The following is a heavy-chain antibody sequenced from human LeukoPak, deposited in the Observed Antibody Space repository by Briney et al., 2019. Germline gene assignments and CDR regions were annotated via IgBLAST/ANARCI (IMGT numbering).Heavy chain of an antibody. CDR3: ARVGIAVAGTSPARAYYFDY. CDR1: GYTFTSYY. D-gene: IGHD6-19*01. J-gene: IGHJ4*02. CDR2: INPSGGST. Sequence: ASVKVSCKASGYTFTSYYMHWVRQAPGQGLEWMGIINPSGGSTSYAQKFQGRVTMTTDTSTSTAYMELRSLRSDDTAVYYCARVGIAVAGTSPARAYYFDYWGQGTLVTVSS. V-gene: IGHV1-46*01.